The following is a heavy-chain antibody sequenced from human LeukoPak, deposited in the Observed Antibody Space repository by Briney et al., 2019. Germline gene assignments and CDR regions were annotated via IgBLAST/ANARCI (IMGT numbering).Heavy chain of an antibody. CDR3: ARGPLNEEIDY. Sequence: PSETLSLTCTVSGDSIGNYYWSWIRQPPGKGLEWIGYIYYSGSTNYNPSLKSRVTISVDTSKNQFSLKLSSVTAADTAVYYCARGPLNEEIDYWGQGTLVTVSS. D-gene: IGHD1-1*01. CDR2: IYYSGST. V-gene: IGHV4-59*01. CDR1: GDSIGNYY. J-gene: IGHJ4*02.